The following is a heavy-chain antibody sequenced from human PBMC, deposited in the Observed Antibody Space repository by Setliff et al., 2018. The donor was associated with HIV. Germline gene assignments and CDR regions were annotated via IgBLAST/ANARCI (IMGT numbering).Heavy chain of an antibody. CDR3: GVSGGSSPGY. D-gene: IGHD2-15*01. CDR1: GFTFDDYA. Sequence: GGSLRLSCASSGFTFDDYAMHWVRQAPGKGLEWVAGISWNGGGAAYAESVKGRFTISRDNAKNTHYLQMTSLRPEDTAVYYCGVSGGSSPGYWGQGTLVTVSS. V-gene: IGHV3-9*01. CDR2: ISWNGGGA. J-gene: IGHJ4*02.